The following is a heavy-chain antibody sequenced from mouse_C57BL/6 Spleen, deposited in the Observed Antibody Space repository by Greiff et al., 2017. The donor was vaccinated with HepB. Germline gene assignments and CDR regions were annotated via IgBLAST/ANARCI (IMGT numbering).Heavy chain of an antibody. V-gene: IGHV5-6*02. D-gene: IGHD2-4*01. Sequence: DVKLVESGGDLVKPGGSLKLSCAASGFTFSSYGMSWVRQTPDKRLEWVATISSGGSYTYYPDSVKGRFTISRDNAKNTLYLQMSSLKSEDTAMYYCARQAGPYYDYDRSCYAMDYWGQGTSVTVSS. CDR1: GFTFSSYG. CDR3: ARQAGPYYDYDRSCYAMDY. CDR2: ISSGGSYT. J-gene: IGHJ4*01.